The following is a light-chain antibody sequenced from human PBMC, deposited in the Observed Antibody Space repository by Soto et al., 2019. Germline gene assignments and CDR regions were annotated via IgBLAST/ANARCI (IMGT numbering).Light chain of an antibody. Sequence: EIVLTQSPGTLSLSPGERATLSCRASQSVSSSYLAWYQQKPGQAPRLLIYGASSRATGIPDRFSGSGSGTEFTLTISSLQPEDFATYFCLQHSNLPWTFGQGTKVDIK. CDR2: GAS. J-gene: IGKJ1*01. V-gene: IGKV3-20*01. CDR3: LQHSNLPWT. CDR1: QSVSSSY.